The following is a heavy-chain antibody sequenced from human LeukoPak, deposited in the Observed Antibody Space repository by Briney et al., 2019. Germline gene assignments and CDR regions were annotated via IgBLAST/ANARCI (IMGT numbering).Heavy chain of an antibody. V-gene: IGHV3-74*01. J-gene: IGHJ4*02. CDR1: GFTFSNYW. CDR2: INPDGSST. D-gene: IGHD1-14*01. Sequence: GGSLRLSCAASGFTFSNYWMHWVRQVPGKGLVWVSRINPDGSSTTYADSVRGRFTISRDNAKNTLYLQMDSLRAEDTGVYYCARSNQADDYWGQGTLVTVSS. CDR3: ARSNQADDY.